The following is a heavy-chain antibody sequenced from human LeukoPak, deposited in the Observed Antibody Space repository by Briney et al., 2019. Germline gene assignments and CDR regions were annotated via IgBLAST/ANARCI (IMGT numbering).Heavy chain of an antibody. Sequence: SETLSLTCSVSGDSFSSSSYYWGWIRQPPGKGLEWIGSINYSGTTYYNPSLKSRVTISVDTSKNQFSLRLSSVTVADTAVYYCARPSIVGANSSYYMDVWGKGTTVTVSS. J-gene: IGHJ6*03. CDR1: GDSFSSSSYY. D-gene: IGHD4/OR15-4a*01. V-gene: IGHV4-39*01. CDR2: INYSGTT. CDR3: ARPSIVGANSSYYMDV.